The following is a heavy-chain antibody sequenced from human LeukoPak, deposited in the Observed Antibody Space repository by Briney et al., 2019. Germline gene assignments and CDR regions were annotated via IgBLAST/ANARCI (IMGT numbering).Heavy chain of an antibody. D-gene: IGHD2-21*02. CDR3: SVAPLCGGDCYRDDSFDI. J-gene: IGHJ3*02. CDR2: INNNSGGT. Sequence: ASVKVSCKASGYTFTGYYMHWVRQPPGQGLEWMGGINNNSGGTDYAQKFQGRVTITRDTSSSTTSMELSRHRYSDAAAHDCSVAPLCGGDCYRDDSFDIGGQGTMVTVSS. V-gene: IGHV1-2*02. CDR1: GYTFTGYY.